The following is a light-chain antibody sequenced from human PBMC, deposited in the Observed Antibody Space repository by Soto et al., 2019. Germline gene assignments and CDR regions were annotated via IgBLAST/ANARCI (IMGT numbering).Light chain of an antibody. CDR1: QSISTS. CDR3: QQYGAHSQVT. V-gene: IGKV1-5*03. CDR2: RAS. J-gene: IGKJ2*01. Sequence: DIQMTQSPSTVSASVGDRVAITCRASQSISTSLAWYQQKPGKAPRLLIYRASSLEEGVPSRFSCSGSGTAFTLTIGGLQPDDFATYYCQQYGAHSQVTFGQGTKLEI.